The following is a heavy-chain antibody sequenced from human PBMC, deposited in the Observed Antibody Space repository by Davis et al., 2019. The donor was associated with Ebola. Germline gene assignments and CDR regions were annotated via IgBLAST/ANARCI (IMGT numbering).Heavy chain of an antibody. CDR2: ISSSSSTI. CDR3: ARGVWFGELFQAEFDY. J-gene: IGHJ4*02. V-gene: IGHV3-48*02. Sequence: GESLKISCAASGITFINYSMNWVRQAPGKGLEWVSYISSSSSTIYYADSVKGRFTISRDNAKNSLYLQMNSLRDEDTAVYYCARGVWFGELFQAEFDYWGQGTLVTVSS. D-gene: IGHD3-10*01. CDR1: GITFINYS.